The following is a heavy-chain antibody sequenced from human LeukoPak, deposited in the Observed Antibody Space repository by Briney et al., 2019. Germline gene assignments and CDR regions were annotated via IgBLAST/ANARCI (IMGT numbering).Heavy chain of an antibody. D-gene: IGHD1/OR15-1a*01. CDR2: INHSGST. CDR3: ARPLGMGTEIDASDI. Sequence: SETLSLTCAVYGGSFSGYYWSWIRQPPGKGLEWIGEINHSGSTNYNPSLKSRVTISVDTSKNQFSLKLSSVTAADTAVYYCARPLGMGTEIDASDIWGQGTMVTVSS. V-gene: IGHV4-34*01. CDR1: GGSFSGYY. J-gene: IGHJ3*02.